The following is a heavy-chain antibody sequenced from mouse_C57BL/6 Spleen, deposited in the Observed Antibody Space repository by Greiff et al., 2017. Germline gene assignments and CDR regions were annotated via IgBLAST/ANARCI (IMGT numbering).Heavy chain of an antibody. CDR2: IYPGDGDT. Sequence: VKLMESGAELVKPGASVKISCKASGYAFSSYWMNWVKQRPGKGLEWIGQIYPGDGDTNYTGKFKGKATLTADKSSSTAYLQLSSLTSEDSAVYFCARREDDYDPRYCDVWGTGTTVTVSS. D-gene: IGHD2-4*01. CDR1: GYAFSSYW. J-gene: IGHJ1*03. V-gene: IGHV1-80*01. CDR3: ARREDDYDPRYCDV.